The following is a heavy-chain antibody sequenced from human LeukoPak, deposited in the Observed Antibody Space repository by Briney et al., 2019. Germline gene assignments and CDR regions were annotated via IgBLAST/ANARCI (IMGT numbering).Heavy chain of an antibody. D-gene: IGHD6-6*01. CDR2: IYTSKST. V-gene: IGHV4-4*07. CDR1: GGSINSYY. CDR3: ARGLQNRSSGIRFDVFQI. Sequence: PSETLSLTCTVSGGSINSYYWSWIRQPAGKGLEWIGRIYTSKSTNYNPSLKSRVTISVETSKNQFSLKLSSVTAADTAVYYCARGLQNRSSGIRFDVFQIWGQGTMVTVSS. J-gene: IGHJ3*02.